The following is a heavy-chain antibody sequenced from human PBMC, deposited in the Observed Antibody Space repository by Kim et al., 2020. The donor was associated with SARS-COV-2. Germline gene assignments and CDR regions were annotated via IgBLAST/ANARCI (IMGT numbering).Heavy chain of an antibody. CDR1: GFTLSDFG. V-gene: IGHV3-23*01. CDR3: ARRAPGLSALDS. CDR2: FGATGTTP. Sequence: GGSLRLSCTGSGFTLSDFGVSWVRQAPGKGLEWVSGFGATGTTPFYAESVRGRFTVSRDSSTNMVFLQMNRLTADDTAIYYCARRAPGLSALDSWGQGTLVTVSS. J-gene: IGHJ4*02. D-gene: IGHD5-12*01.